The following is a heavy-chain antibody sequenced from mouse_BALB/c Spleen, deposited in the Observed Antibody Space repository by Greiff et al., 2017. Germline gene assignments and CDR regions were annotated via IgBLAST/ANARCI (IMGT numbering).Heavy chain of an antibody. CDR1: GYTFSSYW. D-gene: IGHD2-14*01. J-gene: IGHJ4*01. V-gene: IGHV1-9*01. Sequence: QVQLKESGAELMKPGASVKISCKATGYTFSSYWIEWVKQRPGHGLEWIGEILPGSGSTNYNEKFKGKATFTADTSSNTAYMQLSSLTSEDSAVYYCARGEVRRAMDYWGQGTSVTVSS. CDR3: ARGEVRRAMDY. CDR2: ILPGSGST.